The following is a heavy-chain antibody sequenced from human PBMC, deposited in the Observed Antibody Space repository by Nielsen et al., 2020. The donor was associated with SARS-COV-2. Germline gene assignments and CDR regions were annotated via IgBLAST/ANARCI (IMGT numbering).Heavy chain of an antibody. CDR2: INPSGGST. Sequence: ASVKVSCKASGYTFTSYYMHWVRQAPGQGLEWMGIINPSGGSTSYAQKFQGRVTMTRDTSTSTVYMELSSLRSEGTAVYYCARDIVVVVAAHTGLGYWGQGTLVTVSS. V-gene: IGHV1-46*01. CDR1: GYTFTSYY. CDR3: ARDIVVVVAAHTGLGY. J-gene: IGHJ4*02. D-gene: IGHD2-15*01.